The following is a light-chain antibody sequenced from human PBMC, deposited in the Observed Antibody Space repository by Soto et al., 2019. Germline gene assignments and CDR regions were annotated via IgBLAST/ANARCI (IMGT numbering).Light chain of an antibody. CDR3: ISYTSLDTYV. V-gene: IGLV2-14*03. CDR1: STDIGAYKF. Sequence: QSVLTQPASVSASPGQSITISCTGTSTDIGAYKFVSWYQQHPGKAPKLMIYDVTSRPSGVSNRFSGSKSGNTASLIISGLQAEDGADYYCISYTSLDTYVFGTGTKLTVL. CDR2: DVT. J-gene: IGLJ1*01.